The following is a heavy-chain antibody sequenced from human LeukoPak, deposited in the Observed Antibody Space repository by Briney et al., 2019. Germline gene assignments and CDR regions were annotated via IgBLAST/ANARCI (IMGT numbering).Heavy chain of an antibody. Sequence: PGGSLRLSCAASGFTFSSYTMNWVRQAPGKGLEWVSSISSSSSYIYYADSVKGRFTISRDNAKNSLYLQMNSLRAEDTAVYYCARDRGNQRGYCYYYMDVWGKGTTVTVSS. CDR1: GFTFSSYT. J-gene: IGHJ6*03. V-gene: IGHV3-21*01. D-gene: IGHD1-14*01. CDR3: ARDRGNQRGYCYYYMDV. CDR2: ISSSSSYI.